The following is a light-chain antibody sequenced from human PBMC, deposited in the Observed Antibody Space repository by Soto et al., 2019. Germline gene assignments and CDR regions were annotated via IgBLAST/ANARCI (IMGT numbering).Light chain of an antibody. J-gene: IGKJ2*01. CDR3: QQYNNWPPAYT. CDR2: GAS. CDR1: QSVSSN. Sequence: EIVMTQSPATLSVSPGERATLSCRASQSVSSNLAWYQQKPGQGPRLLLYGASTRATGIPARFSGSGSGTEFTLTISSLQSEDFAVYYCQQYNNWPPAYTFGQGTKLEIK. V-gene: IGKV3-15*01.